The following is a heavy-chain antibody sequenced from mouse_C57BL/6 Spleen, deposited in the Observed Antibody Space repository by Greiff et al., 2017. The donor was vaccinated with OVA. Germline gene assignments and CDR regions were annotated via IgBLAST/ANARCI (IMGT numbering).Heavy chain of an antibody. CDR2: ISSGSSTI. CDR1: GFTFSDYG. J-gene: IGHJ4*01. D-gene: IGHD3-3*01. Sequence: EVKVVESGGGLVKPGGSLKLSCAASGFTFSDYGMHWVRQAPEKGLEWVAYISSGSSTIYYADTVKGRFTISRDNAKNTLFLQMTSLRSEDTAMYYCARGGPYYAMDYWGQGTSVTVSS. V-gene: IGHV5-17*01. CDR3: ARGGPYYAMDY.